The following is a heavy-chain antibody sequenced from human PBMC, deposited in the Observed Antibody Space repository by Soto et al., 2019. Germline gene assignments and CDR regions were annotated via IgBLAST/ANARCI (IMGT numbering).Heavy chain of an antibody. CDR2: IYYSGST. Sequence: QVQLQESGPGLVKPSQTLSLTCTVSGGSISSGGSYWSWIRQHPGKGLEWIGYIYYSGSTYYNPSIKSRGTISVDTSKNQFSLKVRSVTAADTAVYYCSRWGGNSDFDYWGQGTLVTVSS. CDR1: GGSISSGGSY. V-gene: IGHV4-31*03. CDR3: SRWGGNSDFDY. D-gene: IGHD2-21*02. J-gene: IGHJ4*02.